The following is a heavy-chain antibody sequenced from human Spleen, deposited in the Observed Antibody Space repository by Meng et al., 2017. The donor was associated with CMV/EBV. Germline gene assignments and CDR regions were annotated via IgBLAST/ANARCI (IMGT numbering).Heavy chain of an antibody. Sequence: SLKISCAASGFTLEDYAMHWVRQAPGKGLEWVSSISWNSGFIGYADSVKGRFTISRDNAKNTLSLQMNSLGADDTAVYYCARCLGSAARGFDYWGQETLVTVSS. J-gene: IGHJ4*02. CDR1: GFTLEDYA. V-gene: IGHV3-9*01. CDR2: ISWNSGFI. CDR3: ARCLGSAARGFDY. D-gene: IGHD6-6*01.